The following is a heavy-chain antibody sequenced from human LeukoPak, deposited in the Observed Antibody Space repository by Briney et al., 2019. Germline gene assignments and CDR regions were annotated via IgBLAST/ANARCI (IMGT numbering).Heavy chain of an antibody. CDR2: IRSDGGST. CDR3: AKDLISMVRGSPMDV. D-gene: IGHD3-10*01. Sequence: AGGSLRLSCSASGFTFSLSAMHWVRQAPGKGLEYVSAIRSDGGSTYYADSVKGRFTISRDNSKNTVYLQMNSLRAEDTAVYYCAKDLISMVRGSPMDVWGQGTTVTVSS. V-gene: IGHV3-64*04. J-gene: IGHJ6*02. CDR1: GFTFSLSA.